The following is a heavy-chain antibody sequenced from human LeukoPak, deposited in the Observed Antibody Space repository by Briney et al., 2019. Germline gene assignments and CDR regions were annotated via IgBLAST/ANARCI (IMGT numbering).Heavy chain of an antibody. D-gene: IGHD4-17*01. Sequence: GRSLRLSCAASGFTFSSSGMHWVRQAPGKGLEWVAVIWYDGSNKYYADSVKGRFTISRDNAKNSLYLQMNSLRAEDTAVYYCARFDYADYLAFDYWGQGTLVTVSS. CDR1: GFTFSSSG. CDR2: IWYDGSNK. V-gene: IGHV3-33*01. CDR3: ARFDYADYLAFDY. J-gene: IGHJ4*02.